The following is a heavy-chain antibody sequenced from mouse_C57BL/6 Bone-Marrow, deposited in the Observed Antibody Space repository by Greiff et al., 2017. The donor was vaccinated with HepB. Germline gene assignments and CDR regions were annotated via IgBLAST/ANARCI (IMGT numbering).Heavy chain of an antibody. CDR2: ISSGSSTI. CDR3: ARRWLYAMDY. CDR1: GFTFSDYG. Sequence: EVKVVESGGGLVKPGGSLKLSCAASGFTFSDYGMHWVRQAPEKGLEWVAYISSGSSTIYYADTVKGRFTISRDNAKNTLFLQMTSLRSEDTAMYYCARRWLYAMDYWGQGTSVTVSS. V-gene: IGHV5-17*01. J-gene: IGHJ4*01. D-gene: IGHD2-3*01.